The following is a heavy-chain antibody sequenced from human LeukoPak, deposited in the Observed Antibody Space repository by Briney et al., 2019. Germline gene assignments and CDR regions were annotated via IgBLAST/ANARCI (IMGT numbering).Heavy chain of an antibody. V-gene: IGHV1-18*01. Sequence: ASVKVSCKASGYTFTGYGISWVRQAPGQGLEWMGWISAYNGNTNYAQKLQGRVSMTTDTSTSTAYMELRSLRSDDTAVYYCARYCSGGSCNGPNDAFDIWGQGTMVTVSS. CDR1: GYTFTGYG. CDR2: ISAYNGNT. D-gene: IGHD2-15*01. CDR3: ARYCSGGSCNGPNDAFDI. J-gene: IGHJ3*02.